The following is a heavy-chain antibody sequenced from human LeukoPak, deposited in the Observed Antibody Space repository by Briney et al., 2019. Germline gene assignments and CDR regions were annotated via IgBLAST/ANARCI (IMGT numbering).Heavy chain of an antibody. V-gene: IGHV3-30*02. CDR1: GFTFSIYG. Sequence: PGGSLRLSCAASGFTFSIYGMYWVRQAPGKGLEWVASIRYDGSDEYYADSVKGRFTISRDNSKNTLYLQMNSLRAEDTAVYYCARDSSSWYSVYYFDYWGQGTLVTVSS. CDR3: ARDSSSWYSVYYFDY. D-gene: IGHD6-13*01. J-gene: IGHJ4*02. CDR2: IRYDGSDE.